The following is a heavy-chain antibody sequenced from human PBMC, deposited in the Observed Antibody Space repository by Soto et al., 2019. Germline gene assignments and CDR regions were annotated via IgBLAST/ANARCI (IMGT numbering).Heavy chain of an antibody. J-gene: IGHJ5*02. CDR2: IYWNDDK. Sequence: SGATLVNPTQTLTLTCIFSGFSPRTSGVGVGWIRQPPGKALEWLGFIYWNDDKRYSPSLKSRLTITKDTSKNQVVLTMTNMDPVDTATYYCAKSGSSGWYGWFDPWGQGTLVTVS. CDR1: GFSPRTSGVG. D-gene: IGHD6-19*01. CDR3: AKSGSSGWYGWFDP. V-gene: IGHV2-5*01.